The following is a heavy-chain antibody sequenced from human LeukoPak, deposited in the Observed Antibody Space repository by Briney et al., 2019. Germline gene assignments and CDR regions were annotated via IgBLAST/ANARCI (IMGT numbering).Heavy chain of an antibody. J-gene: IGHJ5*02. V-gene: IGHV3-30-3*01. Sequence: GGSLRLSCAASGFTFSSYAMHWVRQAPGKGLEWVAVISYDGSNKYYADSVKGRFTISRDNSKNTLYLQMNSLRAEDTAVYYCARDGGIVVVPAASSWFDPWGQGTLVTVSS. CDR2: ISYDGSNK. CDR1: GFTFSSYA. CDR3: ARDGGIVVVPAASSWFDP. D-gene: IGHD2-2*01.